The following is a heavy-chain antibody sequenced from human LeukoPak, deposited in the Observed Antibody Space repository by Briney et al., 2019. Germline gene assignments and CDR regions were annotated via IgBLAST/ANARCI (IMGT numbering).Heavy chain of an antibody. D-gene: IGHD6-13*01. CDR1: GNSISSGDNY. Sequence: SETLSLTCTVSGNSISSGDNYWSWIRQPAGKGLEWIGRIYTSGSTNYNPSLKSRVTISVDTSKNQFSLKLSSVTAADTAVYYCARRTRGSRLGYWGQGTLVTVSS. V-gene: IGHV4-61*02. CDR2: IYTSGST. J-gene: IGHJ4*02. CDR3: ARRTRGSRLGY.